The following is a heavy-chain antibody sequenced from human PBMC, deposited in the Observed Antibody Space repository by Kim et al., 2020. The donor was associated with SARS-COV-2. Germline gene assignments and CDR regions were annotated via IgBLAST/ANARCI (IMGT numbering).Heavy chain of an antibody. Sequence: VSAKRRFTLSRDNAKNSLYLQMNSLRAEDTAVYYWAILPRGYGSVWADYWGQGTLVTVSS. V-gene: IGHV3-21*01. D-gene: IGHD3-10*01. CDR3: AILPRGYGSVWADY. J-gene: IGHJ4*02.